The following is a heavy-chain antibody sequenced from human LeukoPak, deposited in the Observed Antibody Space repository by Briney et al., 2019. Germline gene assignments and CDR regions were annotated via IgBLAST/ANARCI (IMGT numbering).Heavy chain of an antibody. V-gene: IGHV3-23*01. Sequence: GGSLRLSCAASGITLSSYAMSWVRQAPGKGLEWVSAISGSGGSTYYADSVKGRLTISRDNSKNTLYLQMNSLRAEDTAVYYCAKGKISSRSFDYWGQGTLVTVSS. CDR1: GITLSSYA. J-gene: IGHJ4*02. D-gene: IGHD6-13*01. CDR2: ISGSGGST. CDR3: AKGKISSRSFDY.